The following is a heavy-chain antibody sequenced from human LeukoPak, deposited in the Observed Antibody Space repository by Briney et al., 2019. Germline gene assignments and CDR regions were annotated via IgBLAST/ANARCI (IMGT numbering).Heavy chain of an antibody. CDR1: GFTFSSYG. D-gene: IGHD4-11*01. Sequence: PGRSLRLSCAASGFTFSSYGMYWVRQAPGKGLEWVAVISYDGSNKYCADSVKGRFTISRDNSKNTLYLQMNSLRAEDTAVYYCAKILPDTVTADYWGQGTLVTVSS. CDR2: ISYDGSNK. CDR3: AKILPDTVTADY. V-gene: IGHV3-30*18. J-gene: IGHJ4*02.